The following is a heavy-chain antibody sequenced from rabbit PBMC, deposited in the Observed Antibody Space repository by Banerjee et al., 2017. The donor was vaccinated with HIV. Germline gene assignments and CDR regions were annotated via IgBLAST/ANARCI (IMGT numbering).Heavy chain of an antibody. CDR2: IYAGSGTT. Sequence: QEQLKETGGGLVQPGGTLTLTCTASGFTISSYWMSWVRQAPGKGLEWIGIIYAGSGTTVYASWVNGRFTISKTSSTTVTLQMTSLTAADTATYFCARDLAGVIGWNFNLWGQGTLVT. CDR1: GFTISSYW. CDR3: ARDLAGVIGWNFNL. D-gene: IGHD4-1*01. J-gene: IGHJ4*01. V-gene: IGHV1S45*01.